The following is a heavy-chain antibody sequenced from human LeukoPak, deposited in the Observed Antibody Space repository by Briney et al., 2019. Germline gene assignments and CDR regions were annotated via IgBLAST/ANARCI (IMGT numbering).Heavy chain of an antibody. CDR3: VRSRGPVFGELLPFFDY. V-gene: IGHV4-39*07. D-gene: IGHD3-10*01. J-gene: IGHJ4*02. CDR1: GGSISSSSYY. Sequence: SETLSLTCTVSGGSISSSSYYWGWIRQPPGKGLEWIGSIYYSGSTNYNPSLKSRVTISVDTSKNQFSLKLSSVTAADTAVYYCVRSRGPVFGELLPFFDYWGQGTLVTVSS. CDR2: IYYSGST.